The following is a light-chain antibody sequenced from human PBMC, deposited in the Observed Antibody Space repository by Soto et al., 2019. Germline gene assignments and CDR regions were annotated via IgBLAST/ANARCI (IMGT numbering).Light chain of an antibody. CDR2: GAS. J-gene: IGKJ4*01. CDR3: QQYGSSTAVT. CDR1: QSVSSSY. Sequence: EIVLTQSPGTLSLSPGERATLSCRASQSVSSSYLAWYQQKPGQAPRLLIYGASSRATGIPNRFSGSGSGTDFTLTISSIEPEDFAVYFCQQYGSSTAVTFGGGTKVEIK. V-gene: IGKV3-20*01.